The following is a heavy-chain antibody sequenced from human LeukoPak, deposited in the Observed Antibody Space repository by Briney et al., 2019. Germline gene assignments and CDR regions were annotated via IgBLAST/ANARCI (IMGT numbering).Heavy chain of an antibody. CDR2: IYTSGST. V-gene: IGHV4-4*07. D-gene: IGHD1-26*01. J-gene: IGHJ5*02. CDR1: GGSISSYY. Sequence: SETLSLTCTVSGGSISSYYWSWIRQPAGKGLEWIGPIYTSGSTNYNPSLKSRVTMSVDTSKNQFSLKLSSVTAADTAVYYCAREGSGSYYNWFDPWGQGTLVTVSS. CDR3: AREGSGSYYNWFDP.